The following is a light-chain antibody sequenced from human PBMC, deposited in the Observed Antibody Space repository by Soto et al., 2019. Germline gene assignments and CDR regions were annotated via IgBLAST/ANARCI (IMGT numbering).Light chain of an antibody. CDR1: SSNIGSSS. CDR2: NNN. J-gene: IGLJ1*01. V-gene: IGLV1-44*01. Sequence: QSVLTHPPSASGTPGQRVTISCSGSSSNIGSSSVNWYQQLPGTAPKLLIYNNNQWPSGVPDRFSGSKSGTSASLAISGLQSEDEADYYCAAWDVTLNGLYVFGTGTKVTVL. CDR3: AAWDVTLNGLYV.